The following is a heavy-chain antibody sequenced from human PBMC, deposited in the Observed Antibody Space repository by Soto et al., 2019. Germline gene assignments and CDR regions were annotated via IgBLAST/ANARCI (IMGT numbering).Heavy chain of an antibody. Sequence: ASVKVSCKASGYTFTSYAMHWVRQAPGQRLEWMGWINAGNGNTKYSQKFQGRVTITRDTSASTAYMQMNSLRAADTALYFCAKDHFGCRGGPCYSGIFDSWGQGTPVTVSS. CDR3: AKDHFGCRGGPCYSGIFDS. CDR2: INAGNGNT. D-gene: IGHD2-15*01. CDR1: GYTFTSYA. J-gene: IGHJ4*02. V-gene: IGHV1-3*01.